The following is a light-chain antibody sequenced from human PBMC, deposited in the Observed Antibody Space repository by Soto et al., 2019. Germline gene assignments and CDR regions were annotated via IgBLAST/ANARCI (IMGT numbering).Light chain of an antibody. J-gene: IGKJ1*01. V-gene: IGKV3-20*01. CDR2: GVY. CDR1: QTGSNSY. CDR3: QHYGYSQWT. Sequence: IVLTQSPGTLSLSPGERATLSCRASQTGSNSYLAWYQHKSGQAPRLLIYGVYTRASGIPDRFSGSGSGTEFTLIITRLEPEDSAVYFCQHYGYSQWTFGQGTKVEIK.